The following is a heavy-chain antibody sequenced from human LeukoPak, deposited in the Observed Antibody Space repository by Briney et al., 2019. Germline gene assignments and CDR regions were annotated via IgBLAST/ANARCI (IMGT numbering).Heavy chain of an antibody. CDR1: GFSFSGYS. J-gene: IGHJ3*02. V-gene: IGHV3-21*01. CDR2: ISSGSSNI. CDR3: ARGSVGITMVRGVMVAFDI. D-gene: IGHD3-10*01. Sequence: PGGSLRLSCAASGFSFSGYSMNWVRQAPGKGLEWVSSISSGSSNIYYADSVKGRFTISRDNAKNSLYLQMNSLRAEDTAVYYCARGSVGITMVRGVMVAFDIWGLGTMVTVSS.